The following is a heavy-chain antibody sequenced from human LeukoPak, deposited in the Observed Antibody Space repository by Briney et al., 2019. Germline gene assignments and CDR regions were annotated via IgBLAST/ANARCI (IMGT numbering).Heavy chain of an antibody. CDR2: IYQSGST. CDR3: ARGEQYGSGSVQFDY. D-gene: IGHD3-10*01. V-gene: IGHV4-4*02. Sequence: KASETLSLTCSVSGGSISSSNWWRWVRQPPGKGLEWIGEIYQSGSTNYNPTLKSRVTMSVDKSRNQFSLSLTSVTAADAAVYYCARGEQYGSGSVQFDYWGQGTLVTVSS. CDR1: GGSISSSNW. J-gene: IGHJ4*02.